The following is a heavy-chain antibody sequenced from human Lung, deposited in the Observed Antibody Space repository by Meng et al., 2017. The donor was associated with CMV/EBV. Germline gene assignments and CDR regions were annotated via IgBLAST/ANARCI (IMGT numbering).Heavy chain of an antibody. CDR2: IKEDGSEK. D-gene: IGHD3-10*01. CDR3: AREQGAMGGNYYYAMDV. CDR1: GFIFSNDW. V-gene: IGHV3-7*01. Sequence: SMNISXAASGFIFSNDWMTWVRQAPGKGLEWVANIKEDGSEKPYVDSVKGRFTISRDAAKNSLSLEMNSLRAEDMAVYYCAREQGAMGGNYYYAMDVWGQGTTVTVSS. J-gene: IGHJ6*02.